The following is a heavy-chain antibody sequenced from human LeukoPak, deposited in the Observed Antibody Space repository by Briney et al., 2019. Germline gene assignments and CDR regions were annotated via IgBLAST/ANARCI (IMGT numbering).Heavy chain of an antibody. V-gene: IGHV4-39*07. J-gene: IGHJ4*02. CDR1: GGSISSSSYY. D-gene: IGHD4-17*01. Sequence: SETLSLTCTVSGGSISSSSYYWAWIRQPPGKGLEWIGSIYHSGSTYYNPSLKSRVTISVDTSKNQFSLKLSSVTAADTAVYYCAAMTTVTMYSYFFDSWGQGTLLTVSS. CDR3: AAMTTVTMYSYFFDS. CDR2: IYHSGST.